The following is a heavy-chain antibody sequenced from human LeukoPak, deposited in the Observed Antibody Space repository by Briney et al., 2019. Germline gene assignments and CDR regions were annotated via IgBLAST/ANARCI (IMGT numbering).Heavy chain of an antibody. CDR2: FDPEDGET. V-gene: IGHV1-24*01. D-gene: IGHD2-2*01. Sequence: ASVKVSCKVSGYTLTELSMHWVRQAPGKVLEWMGGFDPEDGETIYAQKFQGRVTMTEDTSTDTAYMELSSLRSEDTAVYYCATDQGEGTRLFDYWGQGTLVTVSS. CDR1: GYTLTELS. CDR3: ATDQGEGTRLFDY. J-gene: IGHJ4*02.